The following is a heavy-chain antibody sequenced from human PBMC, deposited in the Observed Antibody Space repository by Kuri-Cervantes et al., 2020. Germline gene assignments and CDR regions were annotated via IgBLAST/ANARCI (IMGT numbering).Heavy chain of an antibody. Sequence: SLKISCAASGFTFSSYGMHWVRQAPRVSGISWNSGSIGYGDSVKGRFTISRDNTKNSLYLQMNSLRAEDMAMYYCARGPSSGWQKSAEYFHYWGQGILVTVSS. D-gene: IGHD6-19*01. CDR1: GFTFSSYG. CDR2: ISWNSGSI. CDR3: ARGPSSGWQKSAEYFHY. V-gene: IGHV3-9*03. J-gene: IGHJ1*01.